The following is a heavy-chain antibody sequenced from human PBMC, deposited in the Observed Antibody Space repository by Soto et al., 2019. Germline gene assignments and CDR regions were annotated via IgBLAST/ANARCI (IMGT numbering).Heavy chain of an antibody. CDR1: GYTFTSYG. J-gene: IGHJ4*02. CDR2: ISAYNGNT. D-gene: IGHD6-19*01. CDR3: ARDISGYSSGWYTY. V-gene: IGHV1-18*01. Sequence: QVQLVQSGAEVKKPGASVKVSCKASGYTFTSYGISWVRQAPGQGLEWMGWISAYNGNTNYAQKLQGRVTMTTDTSTSTAHMEVRSLRSDDTAVYYCARDISGYSSGWYTYWGQGTLVTVSS.